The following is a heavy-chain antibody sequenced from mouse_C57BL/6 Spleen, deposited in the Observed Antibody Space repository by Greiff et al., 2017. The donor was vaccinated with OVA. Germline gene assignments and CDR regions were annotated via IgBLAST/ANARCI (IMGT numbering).Heavy chain of an antibody. V-gene: IGHV1-50*01. CDR2: IDPSDSST. D-gene: IGHD1-2*01. CDR1: GYTFTSYW. Sequence: QVQLQQPGAELVKPGASVKLSCKASGYTFTSYWMQWVKPRPGQGLEWIGEIDPSDSSTNYNQKFKGKATLTVDKSSSTAYMQLSSLTSEDSAVYFCARSRPYYAMDYWGQGTSVTVSS. CDR3: ARSRPYYAMDY. J-gene: IGHJ4*01.